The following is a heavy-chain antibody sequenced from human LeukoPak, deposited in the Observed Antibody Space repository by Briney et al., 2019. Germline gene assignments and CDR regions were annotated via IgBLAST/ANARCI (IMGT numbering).Heavy chain of an antibody. J-gene: IGHJ4*02. CDR1: AFIFGSYA. CDR3: SGGSRRRFDY. D-gene: IGHD2-15*01. V-gene: IGHV3-64D*06. Sequence: GRSLRLSCSAAAFIFGSYAVHWVRQARGKGLESVSAISSNGGSTYYADSVKGRFTTSSDNSKNTLYLQMSRLRAEDTAVYYCSGGSRRRFDYWGQGTLVTVSS. CDR2: ISSNGGST.